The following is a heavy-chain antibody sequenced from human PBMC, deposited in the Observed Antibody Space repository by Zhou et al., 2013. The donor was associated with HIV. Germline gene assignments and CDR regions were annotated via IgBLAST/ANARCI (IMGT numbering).Heavy chain of an antibody. CDR2: IIPIFGTA. CDR3: ARVEYYDILTGPYNYMDV. J-gene: IGHJ6*03. Sequence: QVQLVQSGAEVKKPGSSVKVSCKASGGTFSSYAISWVRQAPGQGLEWMGGIIPIFGTANYAQKFQGRVTITTDESTSTAYMELSSLRSEDTAVYYCARVEYYDILTGPYNYMDVWGKGTTVTVSS. V-gene: IGHV1-69*05. CDR1: GGTFSSYA. D-gene: IGHD3-9*01.